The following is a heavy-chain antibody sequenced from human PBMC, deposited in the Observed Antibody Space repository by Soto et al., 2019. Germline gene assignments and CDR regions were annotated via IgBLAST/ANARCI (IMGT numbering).Heavy chain of an antibody. CDR1: GYTFTSYG. CDR2: ISAYNGNT. J-gene: IGHJ6*02. V-gene: IGHV1-18*01. CDR3: ARSIVDSSGYYLRPSYYYYYGMDV. Sequence: ASVKVSCKASGYTFTSYGISWVRQAPGQGLEWMGWISAYNGNTNYAQKLQGRVTMTTDTSTSTAYMELRSLRSDDTAVYYCARSIVDSSGYYLRPSYYYYYGMDVWGQGTTGTVSS. D-gene: IGHD3-22*01.